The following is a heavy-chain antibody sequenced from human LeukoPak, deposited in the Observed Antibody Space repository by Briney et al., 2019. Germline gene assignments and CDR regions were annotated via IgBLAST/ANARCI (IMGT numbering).Heavy chain of an antibody. D-gene: IGHD1-1*01. CDR1: GFTFSSYA. Sequence: GGSLRLSCAASGFTFSSYAVSWVRQAPGKGLEWVSTVSNSGDNTYYADYYADSVKGRFTISRDNSKNTLYLQMNSLTAEDTAIYYCAKATGTLGTWGQGTLVTVSS. CDR2: VSNSGDNT. V-gene: IGHV3-23*01. CDR3: AKATGTLGT. J-gene: IGHJ5*02.